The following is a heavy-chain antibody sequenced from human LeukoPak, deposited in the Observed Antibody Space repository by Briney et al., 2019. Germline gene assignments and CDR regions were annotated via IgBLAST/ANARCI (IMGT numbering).Heavy chain of an antibody. CDR1: GFTFSDYY. J-gene: IGHJ3*02. CDR3: ARDHPCSSTSCYGENAFDI. Sequence: GGSLRLSCAASGFTFSDYYMSWIRQAPGKGLEWVSYISSSGSTIYYADSVKGRFTISRDNAKNSLYLQMNSLRAEDTAVYYCARDHPCSSTSCYGENAFDIWGQGTMVTVSS. CDR2: ISSSGSTI. D-gene: IGHD2-2*01. V-gene: IGHV3-11*01.